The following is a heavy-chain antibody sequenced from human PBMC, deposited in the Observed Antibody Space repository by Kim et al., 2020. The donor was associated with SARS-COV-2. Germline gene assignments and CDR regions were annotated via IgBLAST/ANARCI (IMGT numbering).Heavy chain of an antibody. CDR3: ARVVEQDAFDI. V-gene: IGHV1-69*04. Sequence: NYAQKFQGRVTITADKSTSTAYMELSSLRSEDTAVYYCARVVEQDAFDIWGQGTMVTVSS. J-gene: IGHJ3*02.